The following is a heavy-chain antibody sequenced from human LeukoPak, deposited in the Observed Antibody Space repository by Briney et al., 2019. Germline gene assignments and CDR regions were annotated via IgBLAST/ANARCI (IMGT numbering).Heavy chain of an antibody. J-gene: IGHJ4*02. CDR1: GFTFSSYA. Sequence: GGSLRLSCAASGFTFSSYATSWVRQAPGKGLEWVSAISGSGGSTYYADSVKGRFTIARDNSKNTLYLQMNSLRAEDTAVYYCAKGIYDSSGYYGNYFDYWGQGTLVTVSS. D-gene: IGHD3-22*01. CDR2: ISGSGGST. V-gene: IGHV3-23*01. CDR3: AKGIYDSSGYYGNYFDY.